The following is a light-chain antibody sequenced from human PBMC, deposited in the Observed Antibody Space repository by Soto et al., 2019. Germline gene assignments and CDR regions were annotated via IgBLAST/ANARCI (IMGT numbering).Light chain of an antibody. J-gene: IGLJ2*01. CDR3: SSYTSSSSVV. CDR2: DVS. Sequence: QSALTQHASVSGSPGQSITISCTGTSSDVGGYNYVSWYQQHTGKAPKLRIYDVSNRPSGVSNRFSGSKYGNTASLTISGVQAEDEADYYCSSYTSSSSVVFGGGTKLTVL. CDR1: SSDVGGYNY. V-gene: IGLV2-14*01.